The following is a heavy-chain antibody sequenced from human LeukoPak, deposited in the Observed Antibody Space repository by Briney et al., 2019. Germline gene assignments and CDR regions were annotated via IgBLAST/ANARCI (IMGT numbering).Heavy chain of an antibody. V-gene: IGHV4-59*12. CDR2: IYYSGGT. D-gene: IGHD1-26*01. CDR3: SRESGPFSPFGH. Sequence: SETLSLTCTVSAASISSYYWSWIRQPPGKGLEWIGYIYYSGGTNYNPSLKSRVTISIDASKNQFSLKLSSVTAADTAVYYCSRESGPFSPFGHWGQGILVTVTS. J-gene: IGHJ4*02. CDR1: AASISSYY.